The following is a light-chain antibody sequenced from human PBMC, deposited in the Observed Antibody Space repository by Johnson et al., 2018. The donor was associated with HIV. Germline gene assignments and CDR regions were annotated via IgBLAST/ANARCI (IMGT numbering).Light chain of an antibody. V-gene: IGLV1-51*02. CDR1: VSNIESYF. CDR3: GIWDASLSPLYV. Sequence: QSALTQPPSVSAAPGQTVNISCSGNVSNIESYFVSWYQQLPGAAPTLLIYEDNKRPSGIPDRFSVSKSGATATLGITGLQTGDEADYYCGIWDASLSPLYVFGTGTTITVL. J-gene: IGLJ1*01. CDR2: EDN.